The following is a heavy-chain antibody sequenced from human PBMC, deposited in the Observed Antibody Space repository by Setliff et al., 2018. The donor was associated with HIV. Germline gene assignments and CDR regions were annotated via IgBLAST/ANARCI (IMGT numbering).Heavy chain of an antibody. CDR3: ARTLSPYYMDV. CDR1: GGSFSGYY. CDR2: INHSGST. Sequence: ETLSLTCAVYGGSFSGYYWSWMRQPPGKGLEWIGEINHSGSTTYNPSLKSGVIISVDTSKNHFSLKLSSVTPADTAMYYCARTLSPYYMDVWGNGTTVTVSS. J-gene: IGHJ6*03. V-gene: IGHV4-34*01.